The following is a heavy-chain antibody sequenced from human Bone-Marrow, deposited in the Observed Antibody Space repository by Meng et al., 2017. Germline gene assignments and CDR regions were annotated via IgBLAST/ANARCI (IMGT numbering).Heavy chain of an antibody. D-gene: IGHD4-11*01. Sequence: VEHKRGGASFLKTSETRDLHWVASVGSFSDYYWSLIRQPPGKGLEWIGEINHSGSTNYNPSLESRATISVDTAQNNLSLKLSSVTAADSAVYYCARGPTTMAHDFDYWGQGTLVTVSS. CDR1: VGSFSDYY. J-gene: IGHJ4*02. CDR3: ARGPTTMAHDFDY. CDR2: INHSGST. V-gene: IGHV4-34*01.